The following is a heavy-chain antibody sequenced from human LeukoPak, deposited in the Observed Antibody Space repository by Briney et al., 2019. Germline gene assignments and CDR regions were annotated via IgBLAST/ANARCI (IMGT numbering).Heavy chain of an antibody. CDR1: GLTFSNYG. V-gene: IGHV3-30*02. D-gene: IGHD2-2*01. CDR3: AIDRGYCSSISCYYAFDI. Sequence: GGSLRLSCAASGLTFSNYGMHWVRQAPGKGLEWVAFIWYDGSNKYYADSVKGRFTISRDNSKNTLYLQMNSLRAEDTAVYYCAIDRGYCSSISCYYAFDIWGQGTMVTVSS. CDR2: IWYDGSNK. J-gene: IGHJ3*02.